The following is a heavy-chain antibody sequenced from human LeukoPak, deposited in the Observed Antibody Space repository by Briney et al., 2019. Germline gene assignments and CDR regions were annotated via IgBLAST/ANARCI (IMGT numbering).Heavy chain of an antibody. J-gene: IGHJ4*02. D-gene: IGHD3-10*01. CDR1: GFTFSSYW. Sequence: GGSLRLSCAASGFTFSSYWMHWVRQAPGKGLVWVSRIYSDGSSTSYADSVKGRFTISRDNAKNTLYLQMNSLRAEDTAVYYCARFGELLSYFDYWGQGTLVTVSS. CDR2: IYSDGSST. V-gene: IGHV3-74*01. CDR3: ARFGELLSYFDY.